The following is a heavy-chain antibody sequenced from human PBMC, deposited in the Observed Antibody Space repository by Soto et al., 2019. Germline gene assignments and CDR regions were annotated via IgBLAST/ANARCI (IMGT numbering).Heavy chain of an antibody. J-gene: IGHJ4*02. V-gene: IGHV1-3*01. Sequence: ASVKVSCKASGYTFTSYAMHWVRQAPGQRLEWMGWINAGNGNTKYSQKFQGRVTITRDTSASTAYMELSSLRSEDTAVYYCARIPSGSGWYLDPFDYWGQGTLLTVSS. D-gene: IGHD6-19*01. CDR1: GYTFTSYA. CDR3: ARIPSGSGWYLDPFDY. CDR2: INAGNGNT.